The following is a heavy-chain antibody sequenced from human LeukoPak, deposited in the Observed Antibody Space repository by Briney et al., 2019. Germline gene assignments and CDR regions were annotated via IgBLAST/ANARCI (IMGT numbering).Heavy chain of an antibody. J-gene: IGHJ4*02. Sequence: SETLSLTCAAYGGSFSGYYWSWVRQPPGKGLEWIGEINHSGSTNYNPSLTSRVTISVDTSKNQFSLKLGSVTAADTAVYYCARMAPYGDYLHDYWGQGTLVTVSS. CDR2: INHSGST. D-gene: IGHD4-17*01. CDR3: ARMAPYGDYLHDY. CDR1: GGSFSGYY. V-gene: IGHV4-34*01.